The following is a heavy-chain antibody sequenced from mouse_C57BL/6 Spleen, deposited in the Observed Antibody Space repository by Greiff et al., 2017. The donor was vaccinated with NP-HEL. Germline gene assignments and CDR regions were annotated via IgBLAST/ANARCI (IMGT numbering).Heavy chain of an antibody. CDR1: GYTFTDYE. CDR2: IDPETGGT. CDR3: TSVPGTGFAY. Sequence: QVQLQQSGAELVRPGASVTLSCKASGYTFTDYEMHWVKQTPVHGLEWIGAIDPETGGTAYNQKFKGKAILTADKSSSTAYMELRSLTSEDSVVYYCTSVPGTGFAYWGQGTLVTVSA. J-gene: IGHJ3*01. D-gene: IGHD4-1*01. V-gene: IGHV1-15*01.